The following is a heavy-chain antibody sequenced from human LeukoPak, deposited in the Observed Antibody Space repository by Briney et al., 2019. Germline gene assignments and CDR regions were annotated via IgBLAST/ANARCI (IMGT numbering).Heavy chain of an antibody. CDR1: GYTFTSYD. CDR3: VRGPRYYDDSGFHYGVFDM. V-gene: IGHV1-8*03. Sequence: ASVKVSCKASGYTFTSYDINWVRQATGQGLEWMGWMNPNSGNTGYAQKFQGRVTITRNTSISTAYMELSSLRSEDTAVYYCVRGPRYYDDSGFHYGVFDMWGQGTLVTVSS. D-gene: IGHD3-22*01. CDR2: MNPNSGNT. J-gene: IGHJ3*02.